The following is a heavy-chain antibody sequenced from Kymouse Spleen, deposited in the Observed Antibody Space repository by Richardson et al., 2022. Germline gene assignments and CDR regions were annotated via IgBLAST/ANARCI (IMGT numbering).Heavy chain of an antibody. CDR3: ARDSGITGTTNDY. J-gene: IGHJ4*02. Sequence: QVQLVESGGGVVQPGRSLRLSCAASGFTFSSYGMHWVRQAPGKGLEWVAVIWYDGSNKYYADSVKGRFTISRDNSKNTLYLQMNSLRAEDTAVYYCARDSGITGTTNDYWGQGTLVTVSS. V-gene: IGHV3-33*01. CDR1: GFTFSSYG. D-gene: IGHD1-7*01. CDR2: IWYDGSNK.